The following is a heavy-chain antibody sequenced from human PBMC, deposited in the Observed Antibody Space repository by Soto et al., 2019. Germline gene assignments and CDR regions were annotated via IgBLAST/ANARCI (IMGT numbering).Heavy chain of an antibody. J-gene: IGHJ4*02. CDR3: ASIWFGDFDY. CDR1: GGSIGSADYY. V-gene: IGHV4-30-4*01. CDR2: FHSSGAT. D-gene: IGHD3-10*01. Sequence: SETLSLTCAVSGGSIGSADYYWSWIRQPPGKGLEWIGYFHSSGATYKNPSLKSRVTISVDTSKNQISLKLDSVTAADTAVYYCASIWFGDFDYWGQGTLVTVSS.